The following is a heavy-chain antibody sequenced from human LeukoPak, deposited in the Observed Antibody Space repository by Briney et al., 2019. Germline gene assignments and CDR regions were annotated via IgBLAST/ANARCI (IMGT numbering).Heavy chain of an antibody. CDR3: AFSPEWELRGGAAFDI. D-gene: IGHD1-26*01. V-gene: IGHV4-4*07. CDR2: IYTSGST. Sequence: SETLSLTCTVSGGSISSYYWSWIRQPAGKGLEWIGRIYTSGSTNYNPSLKSRVTMSVDTSKNQFSLKPSSVTAADTAVYYCAFSPEWELRGGAAFDIWGQGTMVTVSS. J-gene: IGHJ3*02. CDR1: GGSISSYY.